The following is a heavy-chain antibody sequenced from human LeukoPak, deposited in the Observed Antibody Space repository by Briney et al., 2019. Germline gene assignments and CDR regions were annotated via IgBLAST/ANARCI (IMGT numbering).Heavy chain of an antibody. CDR2: MNPKSGNT. Sequence: ASVKVSCKASGYTFTNYDINWVRQATGQGLEWMGWMNPKSGNTGYTQKFQGRVTITRNTSISTAYMELSSLRSEDTAVYCCARGPGCTSNTCPYYFDYWGQGTLVTVSS. D-gene: IGHD2-2*01. J-gene: IGHJ4*02. CDR1: GYTFTNYD. CDR3: ARGPGCTSNTCPYYFDY. V-gene: IGHV1-8*03.